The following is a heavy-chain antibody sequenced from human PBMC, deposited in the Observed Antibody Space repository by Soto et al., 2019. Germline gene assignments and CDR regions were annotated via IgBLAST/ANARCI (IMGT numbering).Heavy chain of an antibody. V-gene: IGHV4-31*03. CDR1: GGSISSGGYY. CDR3: ARDLGSSIDY. D-gene: IGHD2-2*01. CDR2: IYYSGST. Sequence: PSETLSLTCTVSGGSISSGGYYWSWIRQHPGKGLEWIGYIYYSGSTYYNPSLKSRVTISVDTSKNQFSLKLSSVTAADTAVYYCARDLGSSIDYWGQGTLVTVSS. J-gene: IGHJ4*02.